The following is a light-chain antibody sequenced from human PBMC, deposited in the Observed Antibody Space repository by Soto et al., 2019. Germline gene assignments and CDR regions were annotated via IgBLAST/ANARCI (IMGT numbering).Light chain of an antibody. CDR2: EVS. CDR1: SRDVGGYNY. J-gene: IGLJ2*01. Sequence: QSVLTQPASLSGSHGQSITISCTGTSRDVGGYNYVSWYQQHPGKAPKLMIYEVSNRPSGVSNRFSGSKSGDTAYLTISGLQPEDEADYYCSSFTTSSTVVFGGGTKLTVL. V-gene: IGLV2-14*01. CDR3: SSFTTSSTVV.